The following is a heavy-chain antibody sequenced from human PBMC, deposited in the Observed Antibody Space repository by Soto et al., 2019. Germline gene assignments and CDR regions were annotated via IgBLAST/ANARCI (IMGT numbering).Heavy chain of an antibody. Sequence: QLLESGPGLVKPSETLSLTCTVSGASISSSSYYWGWIRQPPGKGLEWIGNIYYSGSTYYNPSLKSRVTISVDTSKNQFSLKLSSVTAADTAVYYCASLNNIAVVDYWGQGTLVTVSS. CDR1: GASISSSSYY. J-gene: IGHJ4*02. CDR3: ASLNNIAVVDY. D-gene: IGHD6-19*01. CDR2: IYYSGST. V-gene: IGHV4-39*01.